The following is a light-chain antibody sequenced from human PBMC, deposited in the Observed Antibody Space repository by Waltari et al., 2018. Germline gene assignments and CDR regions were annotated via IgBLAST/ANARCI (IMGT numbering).Light chain of an antibody. J-gene: IGLJ2*01. CDR1: NIGSKK. Sequence: SYELTQPLSVSVAPGQTATITCGESNIGSKKVHWYQQKPGQAPLLVIYRDINRSSGIPERFSGSNSGNMATLKINRVEDGDEADYYCQVWTSSPAHVVFGGGTKLTVL. CDR3: QVWTSSPAHVV. CDR2: RDI. V-gene: IGLV3-9*01.